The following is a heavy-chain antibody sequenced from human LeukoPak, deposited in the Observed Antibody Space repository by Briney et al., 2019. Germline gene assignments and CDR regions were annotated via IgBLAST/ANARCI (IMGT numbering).Heavy chain of an antibody. CDR3: AASTLGYCSGGSCQPDYYYYMDV. Sequence: GESLKISCKGSGYSFTSYWIGWVRQLPGKGLEWMGIIYPGDSDNRYNPSLQGQVTISADKSISTAYLQWSSQKVSDTAMYYCAASTLGYCSGGSCQPDYYYYMDVWGKGTTVTVSS. CDR2: IYPGDSDN. V-gene: IGHV5-51*01. D-gene: IGHD2-15*01. CDR1: GYSFTSYW. J-gene: IGHJ6*03.